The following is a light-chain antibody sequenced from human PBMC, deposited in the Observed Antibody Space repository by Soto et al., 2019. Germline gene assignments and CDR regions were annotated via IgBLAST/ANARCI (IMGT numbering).Light chain of an antibody. J-gene: IGLJ1*01. Sequence: QSVLTQPPSASGSPGQSVTISCTGTSGDVGGYDYVPWYQQHPGKAPKLMIYEVTKRPLGVPDRFSGSKSGNTASLTVSGLQAEDEADYYCSSYAGSDNPYVFGTGTKVTV. V-gene: IGLV2-8*01. CDR3: SSYAGSDNPYV. CDR2: EVT. CDR1: SGDVGGYDY.